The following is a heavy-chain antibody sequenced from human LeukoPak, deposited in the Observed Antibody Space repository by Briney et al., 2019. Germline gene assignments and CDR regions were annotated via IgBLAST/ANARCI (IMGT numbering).Heavy chain of an antibody. D-gene: IGHD2-2*01. CDR1: GYSFTSYW. Sequence: GESLKISCKSSGYSFTSYWITWVRQMPGKGLEWMGRMDPSDSYSNYSPSFQGHVTISADKSISTAYLQWSSLKASDTAMYYCARRCSSNSCPFEYWGQGTLVTVSS. V-gene: IGHV5-10-1*01. CDR3: ARRCSSNSCPFEY. J-gene: IGHJ4*02. CDR2: MDPSDSYS.